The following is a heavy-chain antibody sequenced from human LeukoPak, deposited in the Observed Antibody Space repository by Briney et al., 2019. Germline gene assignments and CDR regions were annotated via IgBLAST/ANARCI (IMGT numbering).Heavy chain of an antibody. J-gene: IGHJ6*03. D-gene: IGHD1-26*01. V-gene: IGHV6-1*01. CDR3: AKDSKIVGATFRSYHYMDV. CDR2: TYYNSNWYK. Sequence: SQTLSLTCAISGDSVSTNSAGWNWIRQSPSRGLEWLGRTYYNSNWYKDYAASVKSRITINPDTSKNQFSLQLNSVTPEDTAVYYCAKDSKIVGATFRSYHYMDVWGKGTAVTVSS. CDR1: GDSVSTNSAG.